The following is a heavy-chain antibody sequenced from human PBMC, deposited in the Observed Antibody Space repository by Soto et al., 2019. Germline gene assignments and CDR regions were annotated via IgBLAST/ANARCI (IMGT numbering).Heavy chain of an antibody. CDR3: ARPQNHVDTAMVDPYYYYSGMDV. CDR2: IYPGDSDT. Sequence: GESLTISCKGSGYSFTSYWIVWVRQMPGKGLEWMGIIYPGDSDTRYSPSVQGRVTISADKSISTAYLQWSSLKASDTALYYCARPQNHVDTAMVDPYYYYSGMDVWGQGTTVTVSS. V-gene: IGHV5-51*01. CDR1: GYSFTSYW. D-gene: IGHD5-18*01. J-gene: IGHJ6*02.